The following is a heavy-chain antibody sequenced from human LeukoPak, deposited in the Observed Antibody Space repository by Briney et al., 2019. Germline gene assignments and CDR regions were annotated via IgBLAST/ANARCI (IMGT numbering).Heavy chain of an antibody. Sequence: GGSLRLSCAVSGFTFSSYAMSWVRQAPGKGLEWVSGISGSGGSTYYADSVKGRFTISRDNSKKTLYLQVNSLRGEDTAVYYCASHMTTVTTGGDYRGQGTLVTVSS. J-gene: IGHJ4*02. V-gene: IGHV3-23*01. D-gene: IGHD4-17*01. CDR2: ISGSGGST. CDR1: GFTFSSYA. CDR3: ASHMTTVTTGGDY.